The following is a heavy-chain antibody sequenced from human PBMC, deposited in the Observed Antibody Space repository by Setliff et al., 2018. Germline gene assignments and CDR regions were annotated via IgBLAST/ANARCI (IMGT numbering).Heavy chain of an antibody. CDR2: INPSGGLT. D-gene: IGHD3-3*01. J-gene: IGHJ3*02. CDR3: ARDRFYNSWSGTSITAPHDAFDI. Sequence: ASVKVSCKASGYTLTNYYMHWVRQAPRQGLEWMGIINPSGGLTRYAQKFQGRVTMTRDTSTSTVYMEVISLRSEDTAVHFCARDRFYNSWSGTSITAPHDAFDIWGQGTMVTVSS. V-gene: IGHV1-46*03. CDR1: GYTLTNYY.